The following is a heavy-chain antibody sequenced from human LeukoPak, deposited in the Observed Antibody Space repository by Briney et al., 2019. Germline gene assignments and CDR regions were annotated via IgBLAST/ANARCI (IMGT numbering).Heavy chain of an antibody. D-gene: IGHD2-2*01. V-gene: IGHV4-39*01. CDR1: GGSISSSSYY. J-gene: IGHJ5*02. CDR2: IYYSGST. CDR3: ARSLSRRDEIVVVPATQFDP. Sequence: SETLSLTCTVSGGSISSSSYYWGWIRQPPGKGLEWIGSIYYSGSTYYNPSLKSRVTISVDTSKNQFSLKLSSVTAADTAVYYCARSLSRRDEIVVVPATQFDPWGQGTLVTVSS.